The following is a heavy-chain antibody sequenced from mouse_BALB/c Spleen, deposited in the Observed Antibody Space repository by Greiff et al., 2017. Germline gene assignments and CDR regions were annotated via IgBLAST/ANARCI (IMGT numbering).Heavy chain of an antibody. CDR2: IDTSDSYT. V-gene: IGHV1-69*01. CDR3: ARGGNYGSNGWFAY. D-gene: IGHD1-1*01. Sequence: VQLQQPGAELVMPGASVKMSCKASGYTFTDYWMHWVKQRPGQGLEWIGAIDTSDSYTSYNQKFKGKATLTVDESSSTAYMQLSSLTSEDSAVYYCARGGNYGSNGWFAYWGQGTLVTVSA. CDR1: GYTFTDYW. J-gene: IGHJ3*01.